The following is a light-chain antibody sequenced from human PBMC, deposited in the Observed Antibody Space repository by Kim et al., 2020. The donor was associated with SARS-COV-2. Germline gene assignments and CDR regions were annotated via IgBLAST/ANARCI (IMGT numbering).Light chain of an antibody. CDR2: GAS. J-gene: IGKJ1*01. V-gene: IGKV3-20*01. CDR3: QQYSSSPAT. Sequence: PGERSTLSYRASQSVSSNYLAWYQQKPGQAPRLLIYGASSRATGIPDRFSGSGSGTDFTLTITRLEPEDFAVYYCQQYSSSPATFGQGTKVDIK. CDR1: QSVSSNY.